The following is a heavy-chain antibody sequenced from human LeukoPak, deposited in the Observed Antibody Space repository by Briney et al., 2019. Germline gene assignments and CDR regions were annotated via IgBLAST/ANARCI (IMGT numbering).Heavy chain of an antibody. D-gene: IGHD3-10*01. CDR2: IYYSGSI. J-gene: IGHJ3*02. Sequence: SETLSLTCTVSGDSISSYYWSWIRQPPGKGLEWIGYIYYSGSINYNPSLKSRVTISVDTSKNQFSLKLSSVTAADTAVYYCARRAVLLWFGESPDAFDIWGQGTMVTVSS. CDR3: ARRAVLLWFGESPDAFDI. CDR1: GDSISSYY. V-gene: IGHV4-59*08.